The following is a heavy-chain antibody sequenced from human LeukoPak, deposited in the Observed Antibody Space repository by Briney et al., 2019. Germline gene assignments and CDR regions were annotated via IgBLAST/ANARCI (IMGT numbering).Heavy chain of an antibody. CDR2: ISSTNSYI. Sequence: GGSLRLSCAASGFTFSSYDMNWVRQAPGKGLEWVSSISSTNSYIYYADSVKGRFTISRDNAKNSLYLQMNSLRAEDTAVYYCARVPNWNSVNWFDPWGQGTLVTVSS. CDR3: ARVPNWNSVNWFDP. J-gene: IGHJ5*02. D-gene: IGHD1-7*01. CDR1: GFTFSSYD. V-gene: IGHV3-21*01.